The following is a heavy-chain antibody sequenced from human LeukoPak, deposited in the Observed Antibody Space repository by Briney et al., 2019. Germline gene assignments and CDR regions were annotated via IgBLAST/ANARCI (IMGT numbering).Heavy chain of an antibody. D-gene: IGHD3-22*01. CDR3: ARDNYDKRFDY. CDR1: GYTLTSLY. J-gene: IGHJ4*02. CDR2: IDPNRGDR. V-gene: IGHV1-2*06. Sequence: ASVKVSCKTSGYTLTSLYIHWVRQAPGQGLEWMGRIDPNRGDRKFAQRFQDRVTFTTDASISTAYMELSSLGSDDTAVYYCARDNYDKRFDYWGQGTLVTVS.